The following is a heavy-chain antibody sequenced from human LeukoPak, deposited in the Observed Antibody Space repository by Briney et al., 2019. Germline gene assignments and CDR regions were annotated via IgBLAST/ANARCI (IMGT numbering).Heavy chain of an antibody. V-gene: IGHV3-64*01. CDR1: GFTFSSYA. D-gene: IGHD3-10*01. CDR3: AGPSYGRGIRSGSSDY. J-gene: IGHJ4*02. Sequence: GGSLRLSCAASGFTFSSYAMHWVRQAPGKGLEYVSAIRSNGGSTYYANSVKGRFTISRDNSKNTLYLQMGSLRAEDMAVYYCAGPSYGRGIRSGSSDYWGQGTLVTVSS. CDR2: IRSNGGST.